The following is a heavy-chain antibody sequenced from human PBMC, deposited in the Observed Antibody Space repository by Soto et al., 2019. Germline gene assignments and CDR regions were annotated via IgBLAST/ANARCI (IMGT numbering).Heavy chain of an antibody. Sequence: SETRSRTWAVSGDSISSGVYSLIWRRQTPGKGLEWIGYIYPTGKTYYNPSLENRVTISIDTSKNQFSLQLTSVTAADTAVYYCARAPPGPAPRWGVWGHGTTVTVSS. CDR1: GDSISSGVYS. J-gene: IGHJ6*02. D-gene: IGHD3-16*01. CDR2: IYPTGKT. CDR3: ARAPPGPAPRWGV. V-gene: IGHV4-30-2*01.